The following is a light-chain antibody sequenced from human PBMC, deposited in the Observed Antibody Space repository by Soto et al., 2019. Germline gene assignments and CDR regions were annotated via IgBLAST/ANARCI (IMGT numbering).Light chain of an antibody. J-gene: IGKJ1*01. V-gene: IGKV1-39*01. CDR1: QSISNY. CDR3: HQCDSTPCT. CDR2: AAS. Sequence: EIEMTQSPSSLSASVGERVTLTCRASQSISNYLSWYQQKPGKAPKLLIYAASSMQSGASSRFSGSGSEIYITLTSSRLPPEVFVTYVWHQCDSTPCTFGRGIKVEI.